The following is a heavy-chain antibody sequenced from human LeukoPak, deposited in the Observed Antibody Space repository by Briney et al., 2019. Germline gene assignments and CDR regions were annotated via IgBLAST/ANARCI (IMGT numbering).Heavy chain of an antibody. V-gene: IGHV1-18*04. CDR1: GYTFTGYY. CDR3: ARDGTGYYDILTGYYWRYYFDY. CDR2: ISAYNGNT. D-gene: IGHD3-9*01. J-gene: IGHJ4*03. Sequence: ASVKVSCKAAGYTFTGYYMHWVRQAPGQGLEWMGWISAYNGNTNYAQKLQGRVTMTTDTSTSTAYMELRSLRSDDTAVYYCARDGTGYYDILTGYYWRYYFDYWGQGTMVTVSS.